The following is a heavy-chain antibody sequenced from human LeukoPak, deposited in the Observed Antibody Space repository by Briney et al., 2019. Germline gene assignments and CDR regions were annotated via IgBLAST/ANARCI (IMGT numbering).Heavy chain of an antibody. V-gene: IGHV3-20*04. D-gene: IGHD3-3*01. CDR1: GFTFDDYG. Sequence: GGSLRLSCAASGFTFDDYGMSWVRQAPGKGLEWVSGINWNGGSTGYADSVKGRFTISRDNSKNTLYLQMNSLRAEDTAVYYCAKDSSGYVWVDYWGQGTLVTVSS. CDR2: INWNGGST. CDR3: AKDSSGYVWVDY. J-gene: IGHJ4*02.